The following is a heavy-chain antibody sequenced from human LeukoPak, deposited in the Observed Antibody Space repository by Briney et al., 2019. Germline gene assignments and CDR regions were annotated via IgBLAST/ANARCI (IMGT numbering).Heavy chain of an antibody. V-gene: IGHV4-30-4*08. CDR2: IYYSGST. D-gene: IGHD3-3*01. CDR1: GGSISSGDYY. J-gene: IGHJ6*03. Sequence: PSETLSLTCTVSGGSISSGDYYWSWIRQPPGKGLEWIGYIYYSGSTYYNPSLKSRVTISVDTSKNQFSLKLSSVTAAVTAVYYCARAYDFWSGNYYYYMDVWGKGTTVTVSS. CDR3: ARAYDFWSGNYYYYMDV.